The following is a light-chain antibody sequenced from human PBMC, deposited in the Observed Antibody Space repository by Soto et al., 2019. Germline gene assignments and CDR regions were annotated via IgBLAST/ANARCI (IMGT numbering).Light chain of an antibody. V-gene: IGKV3D-15*02. Sequence: EIVMTQSPATLSVSPGERVTLSCRASQSISSYLAWHHQKPGQAPRLLIYGASTRASGIPAGFSGSGSGTEFTLTITSLQAEDFAVYYCQQYGSSPNTFGQGTRLEIK. CDR3: QQYGSSPNT. CDR1: QSISSY. J-gene: IGKJ5*01. CDR2: GAS.